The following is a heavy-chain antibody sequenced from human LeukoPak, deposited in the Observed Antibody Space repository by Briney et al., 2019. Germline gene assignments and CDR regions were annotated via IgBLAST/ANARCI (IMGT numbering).Heavy chain of an antibody. Sequence: TSVKVSCKASGFTFTSSAVQWVRQARGQRLEWIGWIVVGSGNTNYAQKFQERVTITRDMSTSTAYMELSSLRSEDTAVYYCAAVSSISSPAAIPPWGQGTLVIVSS. CDR3: AAVSSISSPAAIPP. J-gene: IGHJ5*02. CDR1: GFTFTSSA. V-gene: IGHV1-58*01. D-gene: IGHD2-2*01. CDR2: IVVGSGNT.